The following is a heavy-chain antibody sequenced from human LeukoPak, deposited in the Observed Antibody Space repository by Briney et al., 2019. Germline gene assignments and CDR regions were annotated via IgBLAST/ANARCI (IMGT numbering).Heavy chain of an antibody. J-gene: IGHJ4*02. CDR1: GFTFSSYW. CDR3: ARTENDILTGYYSHFDY. D-gene: IGHD3-9*01. V-gene: IGHV3-74*01. CDR2: INTDGSST. Sequence: PGGPLRLSCAASGFTFSSYWMHWVRQAPGKGLVWVSRINTDGSSTSYADSVKGRFTISRDNAKNSLYLQMNSLRAEDTAVYYCARTENDILTGYYSHFDYWGQGTLVTVSS.